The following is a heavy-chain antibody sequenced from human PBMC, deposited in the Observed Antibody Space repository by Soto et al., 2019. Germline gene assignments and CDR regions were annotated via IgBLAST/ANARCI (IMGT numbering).Heavy chain of an antibody. CDR1: GGTFSSYA. Sequence: QVQLVQSGAEVKKPGSSVKVSCKASGGTFSSYAISWVRQAPGQGLEWMGGIIPIFGTANYAQKFQGRVTITADKSTSTAYMELSSLTSEDTAVYYCAREEMATIQYYYYYYGMDVWGQGTTVTVSS. CDR2: IIPIFGTA. V-gene: IGHV1-69*06. CDR3: AREEMATIQYYYYYYGMDV. D-gene: IGHD5-12*01. J-gene: IGHJ6*02.